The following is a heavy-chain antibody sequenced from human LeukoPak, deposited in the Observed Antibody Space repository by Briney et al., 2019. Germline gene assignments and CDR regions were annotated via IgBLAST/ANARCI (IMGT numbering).Heavy chain of an antibody. Sequence: SETLSLTCTVSGGSISSYYWSWLRQPAGKGLEWIGRIYTSGSTNYNPSLKSRVTMSVDTSKNQFSLKLSSVTAADTAVYYCARDLPRYYYDSSGYWDYWGQGTLVTVSS. CDR2: IYTSGST. CDR3: ARDLPRYYYDSSGYWDY. D-gene: IGHD3-22*01. J-gene: IGHJ4*02. CDR1: GGSISSYY. V-gene: IGHV4-4*07.